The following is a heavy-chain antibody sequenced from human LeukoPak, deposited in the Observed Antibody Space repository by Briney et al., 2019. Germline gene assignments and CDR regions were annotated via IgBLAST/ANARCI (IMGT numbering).Heavy chain of an antibody. CDR1: GYTFTSYG. CDR2: ISAYNGNT. J-gene: IGHJ4*02. V-gene: IGHV1-18*01. Sequence: ASVKVSCKASGYTFTSYGISWVRQAPGQGLEWMGWISAYNGNTNYAQKLQGRVTMTTDTSTSTAYMELRSLRSDDTAVYYCARDTYYYDSSGYSPLGYWGQGTLVTVSS. CDR3: ARDTYYYDSSGYSPLGY. D-gene: IGHD3-22*01.